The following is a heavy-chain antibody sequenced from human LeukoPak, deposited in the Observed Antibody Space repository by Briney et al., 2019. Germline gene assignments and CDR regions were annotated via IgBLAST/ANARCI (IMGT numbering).Heavy chain of an antibody. J-gene: IGHJ6*03. V-gene: IGHV4-34*01. CDR2: INHSGST. CDR1: GGSFSGYY. CDR3: ARCSTPYYYYYYYMDV. Sequence: SETLSLTCAVYGGSFSGYYWGWIRQPPGKGLEWIGEINHSGSTNYNPSLKSRVTISVDTSKNQFSLKLSSVTAADTAVYYCARCSTPYYYYYYYMDVWGKGTTVTVSS.